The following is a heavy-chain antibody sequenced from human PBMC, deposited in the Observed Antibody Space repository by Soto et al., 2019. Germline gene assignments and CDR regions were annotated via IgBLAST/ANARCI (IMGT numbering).Heavy chain of an antibody. CDR3: GRGRYGDY. CDR1: GYAFTTYG. J-gene: IGHJ4*02. CDR2: ISAHNGNT. V-gene: IGHV1-18*01. D-gene: IGHD1-1*01. Sequence: QAHLVQSGAEVKKPGASVKVSCKGSGYAFTTYGITWVRQAPGQGLEWMGWISAHNGNTNYAQKLQGRVTVTTDTYTSPAYRELRGLSSDDRAVYYCGRGRYGDYWGQGALVTVSS.